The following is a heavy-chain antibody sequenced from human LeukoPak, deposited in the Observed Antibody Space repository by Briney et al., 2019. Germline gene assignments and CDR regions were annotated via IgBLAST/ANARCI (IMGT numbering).Heavy chain of an antibody. D-gene: IGHD2-2*01. CDR3: ARVDIVVVPAASQYYFDY. CDR2: IYHSGST. J-gene: IGHJ4*02. V-gene: IGHV4-38-2*01. CDR1: GYSISSGYY. Sequence: KPSETLSLTCAVSGYSISSGYYWGWIRPPPGKGLEWIGRIYHSGSTYYNPSLKSRVTISVDTSKNQFSLKLSSVTAADTAVYYCARVDIVVVPAASQYYFDYWGQGTLVTVSS.